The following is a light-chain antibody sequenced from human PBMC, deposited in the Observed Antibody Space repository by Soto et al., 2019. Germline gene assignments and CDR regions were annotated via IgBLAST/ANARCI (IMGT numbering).Light chain of an antibody. CDR2: DSF. V-gene: IGKV3D-15*01. Sequence: EIVMTQSPATLSVSPGERATLSCRASQSVGSDLAWYQQKPGQAPRLVIYDSFTRATGVPTRISGSGAGNEFPLTSGSLHSEDFAVYYLQQYNSWPLTFGGGTKVEIK. CDR1: QSVGSD. CDR3: QQYNSWPLT. J-gene: IGKJ4*01.